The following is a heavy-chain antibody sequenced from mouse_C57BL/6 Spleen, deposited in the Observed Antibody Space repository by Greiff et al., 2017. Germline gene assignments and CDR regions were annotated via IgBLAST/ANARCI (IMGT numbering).Heavy chain of an antibody. J-gene: IGHJ2*01. CDR1: GYAFSSYW. Sequence: QVQLQQSGAELVKPGASVKISCKASGYAFSSYWMNWVKQRPGKGLEWIGQIYPGDGDTNYNGKFKGKATLTADKSSSTAYMQLSSLTSEDSAVYFCARRRITTVVEDYFDYWGQGTTLTVSS. V-gene: IGHV1-80*01. CDR3: ARRRITTVVEDYFDY. D-gene: IGHD1-1*01. CDR2: IYPGDGDT.